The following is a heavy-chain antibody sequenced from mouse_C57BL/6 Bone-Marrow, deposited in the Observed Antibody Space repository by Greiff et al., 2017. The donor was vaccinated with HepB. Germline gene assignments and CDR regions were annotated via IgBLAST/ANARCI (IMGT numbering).Heavy chain of an antibody. J-gene: IGHJ2*01. CDR2: IDPETGGT. CDR1: GYTFTDYE. CDR3: TREGSGYEVDY. Sequence: VQLQQSGAELVRPGASVTLSCKASGYTFTDYEMHWVKQTPVHGLEWIGAIDPETGGTAYNQKFKGKAILTADKSSSTAYMELRSRTSEDSAVDYCTREGSGYEVDYWGQGTTLTVSS. V-gene: IGHV1-15*01. D-gene: IGHD3-2*02.